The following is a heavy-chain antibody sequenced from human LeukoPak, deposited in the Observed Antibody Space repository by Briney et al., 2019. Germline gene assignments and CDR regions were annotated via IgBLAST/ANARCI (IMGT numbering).Heavy chain of an antibody. V-gene: IGHV4-39*07. CDR3: ARVNSGSYLWALAFDI. Sequence: SETLSLTCTVSGGSTNNSSYYWGWIRQPPGKGLEWIGSIYYSGSTYYNPSLKSRVTISVDTSKNQFSLKLSSVTAADTAVYYCARVNSGSYLWALAFDIWGQGTMVTVSS. CDR1: GGSTNNSSYY. CDR2: IYYSGST. J-gene: IGHJ3*02. D-gene: IGHD1-26*01.